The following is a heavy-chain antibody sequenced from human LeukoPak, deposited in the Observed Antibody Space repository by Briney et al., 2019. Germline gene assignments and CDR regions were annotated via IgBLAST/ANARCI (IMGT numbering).Heavy chain of an antibody. J-gene: IGHJ4*02. D-gene: IGHD3-22*01. V-gene: IGHV3-11*01. CDR2: ISSSGSTI. CDR3: ARVAAFRSGYAYYFDY. CDR1: GFTFSDYY. Sequence: PGGSLRLSCAASGFTFSDYYMSWIRQAPGKGLEWVSYISSSGSTIYYADSVKGRFTISRDNAKNSLYLQMNSLRAEGTAVYYCARVAAFRSGYAYYFDYWGQGTLVTVSS.